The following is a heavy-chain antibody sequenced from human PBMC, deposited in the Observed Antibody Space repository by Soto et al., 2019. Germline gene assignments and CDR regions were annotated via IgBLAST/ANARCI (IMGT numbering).Heavy chain of an antibody. D-gene: IGHD5-12*01. J-gene: IGHJ4*02. CDR2: ISTSGSTV. V-gene: IGHV3-48*03. CDR3: VRYCGTTLCNGVATRTFDY. CDR1: IFTFSAYE. Sequence: GGSLRLSCAASIFTFSAYEMHWFRQAPGKGLEWVSYISTSGSTVYYADSVKGRFTVSRDNTRNSLYLQMDSLRDEDTALYYCVRYCGTTLCNGVATRTFDYWGQGTLVTVSS.